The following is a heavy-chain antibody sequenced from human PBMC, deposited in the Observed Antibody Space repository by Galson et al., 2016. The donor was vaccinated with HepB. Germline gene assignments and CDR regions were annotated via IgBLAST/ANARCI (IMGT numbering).Heavy chain of an antibody. CDR3: AKSGISSSYQYMDV. CDR2: ISYDGNYK. J-gene: IGHJ6*03. V-gene: IGHV3-30*18. D-gene: IGHD6-6*01. Sequence: SLRLSCAASGFAFRNFGMHWVRQAPGKGPEWVAVISYDGNYKYYADAVKGRFTISRDDSKNTVFLQMSSLRAEDTAVYYCAKSGISSSYQYMDVWGTGTTVSVSS. CDR1: GFAFRNFG.